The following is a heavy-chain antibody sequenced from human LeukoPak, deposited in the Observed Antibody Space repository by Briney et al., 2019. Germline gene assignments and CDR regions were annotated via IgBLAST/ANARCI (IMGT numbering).Heavy chain of an antibody. Sequence: SETLSLTCTVSGGSISSYYWSWIRQPPGKGLEWIGYIYYSGSTNYNPSLKSRVTISVDTSKNQFSPKLSSVTAADTAVYYCARASVGYMSRRDAFDIWGQGTMVTVSS. J-gene: IGHJ3*02. CDR2: IYYSGST. CDR1: GGSISSYY. CDR3: ARASVGYMSRRDAFDI. D-gene: IGHD6-13*01. V-gene: IGHV4-59*01.